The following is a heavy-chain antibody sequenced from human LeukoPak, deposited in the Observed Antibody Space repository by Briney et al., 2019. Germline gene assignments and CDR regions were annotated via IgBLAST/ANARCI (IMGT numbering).Heavy chain of an antibody. Sequence: PSETLSLTCTVSGVSISSGGYYWSWIRQPPGRGLEWIGYIFHSGSTNYNPSLKSRVTISVDTSKNQFSLKLGSVTAADTAVYYCASNFLYSSSGGGFEWGQGTLVTVSS. V-gene: IGHV4-61*08. CDR1: GVSISSGGYY. CDR3: ASNFLYSSSGGGFE. D-gene: IGHD6-6*01. J-gene: IGHJ4*02. CDR2: IFHSGST.